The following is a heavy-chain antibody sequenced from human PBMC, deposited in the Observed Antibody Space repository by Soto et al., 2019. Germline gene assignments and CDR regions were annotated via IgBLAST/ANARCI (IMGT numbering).Heavy chain of an antibody. D-gene: IGHD2-8*01. V-gene: IGHV1-18*01. Sequence: QVQLVQSGTEVKKPGASVKVSCKASGDTFTRSGINWVRQAPGQGLEWRGWISPYNGNTNYAQKFQDRVPMTTGTSTSTAYMGLRSVRTDDTAVYNGAVRDWLIDVCLTSGVVDTEVWGKGTKAVVSS. CDR1: GDTFTRSG. J-gene: IGHJ6*03. CDR3: AVRDWLIDVCLTSGVVDTEV. CDR2: ISPYNGNT.